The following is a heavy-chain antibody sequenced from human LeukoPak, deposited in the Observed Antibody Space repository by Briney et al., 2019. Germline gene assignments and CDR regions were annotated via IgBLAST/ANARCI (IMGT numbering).Heavy chain of an antibody. V-gene: IGHV3-30*02. CDR2: IRFDGSNT. CDR3: AKVMTDILIPDS. D-gene: IGHD2-21*02. J-gene: IGHJ4*02. CDR1: GFTFRLFG. Sequence: GGSLRLSCVASGFTFRLFGMHWVRQAPGKGLEWVSFIRFDGSNTYHADSVKGRFTISRDNSKNTLYLQMNSLTSADTAVYYCAKVMTDILIPDSWGQGTLVTVSS.